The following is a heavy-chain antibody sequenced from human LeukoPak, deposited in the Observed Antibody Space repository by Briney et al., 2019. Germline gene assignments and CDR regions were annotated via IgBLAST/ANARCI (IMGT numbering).Heavy chain of an antibody. CDR1: GFTFDDYA. CDR2: ISWNSGSI. J-gene: IGHJ4*02. CDR3: AKDYGSGSYYMRYFDY. D-gene: IGHD3-10*01. Sequence: GRSLRLSCAASGFTFDDYAMHWVRQAPGKGLEWVSGISWNSGSIGYADSVKGRFTISRDNAKDSLYLQMNSLRAEDTALYYCAKDYGSGSYYMRYFDYWGQGTLVTVSS. V-gene: IGHV3-9*01.